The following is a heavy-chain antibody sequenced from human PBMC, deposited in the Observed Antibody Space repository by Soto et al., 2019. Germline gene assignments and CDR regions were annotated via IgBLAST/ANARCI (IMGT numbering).Heavy chain of an antibody. V-gene: IGHV1-2*02. CDR2: INPNSGGT. D-gene: IGHD6-13*01. J-gene: IGHJ4*02. Sequence: WASVKVSCKASGYTFTGYYMHWVRQAPGQWLEWMGWINPNSGGTNYAQKFQGRVTMTRDTSISTAYMELSRLRSDDMAVYYCARERFRIAAATVTAGGYWGQGTLVTVSS. CDR3: ARERFRIAAATVTAGGY. CDR1: GYTFTGYY.